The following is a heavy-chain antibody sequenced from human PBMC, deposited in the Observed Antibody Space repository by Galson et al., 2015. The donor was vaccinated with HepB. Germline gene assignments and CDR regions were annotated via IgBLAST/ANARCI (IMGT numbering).Heavy chain of an antibody. J-gene: IGHJ4*02. Sequence: SLRLSCAASGFIFSSYDMHWVRQATGKGLEWVSAIGTAGDTYYPGSVKDRFTISRENAKNSFYLQMNGLLAGDTAVYYCAGGRAARLAGEEGFDYWGQGTMVTVSS. CDR3: AGGRAARLAGEEGFDY. V-gene: IGHV3-13*01. CDR2: IGTAGDT. CDR1: GFIFSSYD. D-gene: IGHD6-6*01.